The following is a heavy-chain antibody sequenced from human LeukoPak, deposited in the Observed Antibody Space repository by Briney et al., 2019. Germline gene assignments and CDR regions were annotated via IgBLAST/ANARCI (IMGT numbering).Heavy chain of an antibody. V-gene: IGHV5-51*01. CDR3: AILSLVDIVATYPFDY. CDR1: GYSFTSYW. J-gene: IGHJ4*02. Sequence: GESLKISCKGSGYSFTSYWIGWVRQIPGKGLEWMGIIYPGDSDTRYSPSFQGQVTISADKSVSTAYLQWSSLKASDTAMYYCAILSLVDIVATYPFDYWGQGTLVTVSP. CDR2: IYPGDSDT. D-gene: IGHD5-12*01.